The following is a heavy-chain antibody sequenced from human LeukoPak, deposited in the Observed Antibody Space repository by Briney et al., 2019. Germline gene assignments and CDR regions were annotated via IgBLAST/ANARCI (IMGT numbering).Heavy chain of an antibody. CDR1: GFTFSSYG. V-gene: IGHV3-30*02. D-gene: IGHD6-19*01. J-gene: IGHJ4*02. CDR3: AKDLVAVATHTPIDY. CDR2: IRYDGSNK. Sequence: GGSLRLSCAASGFTFSSYGMHWVRQAPGKGLEWVALIRYDGSNKYYADPVQGRFTISRDNSKNTVYLQMNSLRAEDTAVYYCAKDLVAVATHTPIDYWGQGTLVTVSS.